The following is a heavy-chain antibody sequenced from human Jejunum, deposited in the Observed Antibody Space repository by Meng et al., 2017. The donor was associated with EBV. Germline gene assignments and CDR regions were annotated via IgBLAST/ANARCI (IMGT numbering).Heavy chain of an antibody. CDR2: INHGGGA. V-gene: IGHV4-34*01. CDR3: ARLGGYASGTYYPIDP. CDR1: GGSFSDYY. D-gene: IGHD3-10*01. J-gene: IGHJ5*02. Sequence: QVHTQHWVPGLLKPSETLSLTWAVYGGSFSDYYGTWIRQPPGKGLEWIGEINHGGGAIYNPSLKSRVTISVDTSKNQFSLKLSSVTAADTAVYYCARLGGYASGTYYPIDPWGQGTLVTVSS.